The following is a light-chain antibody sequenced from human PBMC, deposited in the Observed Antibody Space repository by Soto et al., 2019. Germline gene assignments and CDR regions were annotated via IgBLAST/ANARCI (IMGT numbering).Light chain of an antibody. Sequence: QSALTQPASVSGSPGQSITISCTGTSSDVGKYNYVSWYQQHPAKAHKLMIFEVSNRPSGVSNRFSGSKSGNTASLTISGLQAEDEAEYYCSSYTGSSTNTVVFGGGTQLTVL. CDR3: SSYTGSSTNTVV. J-gene: IGLJ2*01. CDR2: EVS. V-gene: IGLV2-14*01. CDR1: SSDVGKYNY.